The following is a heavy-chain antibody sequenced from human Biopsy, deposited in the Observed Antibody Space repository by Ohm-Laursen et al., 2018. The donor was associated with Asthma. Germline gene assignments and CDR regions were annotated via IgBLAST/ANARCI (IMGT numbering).Heavy chain of an antibody. CDR1: GYTFIGYH. D-gene: IGHD1-1*01. Sequence: SVKVSCKTSGYTFIGYHIHWVRQAPGQGLEWMGRINPNSGGTNYAQKFQGRVTMTSDTSISTAYMELSRLRSDDTAVYYCARRSYNWDDIDSWGQGTLVTVSS. CDR3: ARRSYNWDDIDS. J-gene: IGHJ4*02. V-gene: IGHV1-2*06. CDR2: INPNSGGT.